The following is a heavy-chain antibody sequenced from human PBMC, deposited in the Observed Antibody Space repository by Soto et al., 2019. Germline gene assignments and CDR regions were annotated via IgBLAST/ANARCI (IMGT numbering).Heavy chain of an antibody. J-gene: IGHJ6*03. CDR2: ISGSGGST. D-gene: IGHD2-15*01. CDR3: AKSDSLADYYYMDV. CDR1: GFTFSSYA. Sequence: GGSLRLSCAASGFTFSSYAMSWVRQAPGKGLEWVSAISGSGGSTYYADSVKGRFTISRDNSKNTLYLQMNSLRAEDTAVYYCAKSDSLADYYYMDVWGKGTTVTVSS. V-gene: IGHV3-23*01.